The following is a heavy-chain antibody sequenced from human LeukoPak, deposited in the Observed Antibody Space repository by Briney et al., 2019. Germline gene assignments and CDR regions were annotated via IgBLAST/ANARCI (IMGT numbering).Heavy chain of an antibody. CDR3: ARDPGSLGYCGSTSCYTGYDWFDP. CDR1: GFTFSSYS. D-gene: IGHD2-2*02. J-gene: IGHJ5*02. Sequence: GGSLRLSCAASGFTFSSYSMNWVRQAPGKGLEWVSSISSSSSYIYYADSVKGRFTISRDNAKNSLYLQMNSLRAEDTAVYYCARDPGSLGYCGSTSCYTGYDWFDPWGQGTLVTVSS. V-gene: IGHV3-21*01. CDR2: ISSSSSYI.